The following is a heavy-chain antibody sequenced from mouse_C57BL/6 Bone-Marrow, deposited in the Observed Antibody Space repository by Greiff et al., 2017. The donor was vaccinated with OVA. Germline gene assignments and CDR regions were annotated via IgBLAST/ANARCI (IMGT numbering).Heavy chain of an antibody. Sequence: QVQLQQSGAELVKPGASVKISCKASGYAFSSYWMNWVKQRPGKGLEWIGQIYPGDGDTNYNGKFKGKATLTADKSSSTAYMQLSSLTSEDSAVYVCARGYYDYVYWYFDVWGTGTTVTVSS. CDR1: GYAFSSYW. D-gene: IGHD2-4*01. V-gene: IGHV1-80*01. J-gene: IGHJ1*03. CDR3: ARGYYDYVYWYFDV. CDR2: IYPGDGDT.